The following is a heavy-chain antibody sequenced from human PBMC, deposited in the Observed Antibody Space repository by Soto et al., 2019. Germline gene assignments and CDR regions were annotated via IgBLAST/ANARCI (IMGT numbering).Heavy chain of an antibody. V-gene: IGHV1-18*01. CDR1: GYTFSIYG. Sequence: QIQLVQSGPEVKKPGASVKVSCKTSGYTFSIYGITWVRQAPGQRLEWVGWSRTYTGNTHYAQKCQWRMTRTTGSATASDHMGLRSLRSDDTAVYYCSRHTSKYNCSSLLIDYWGQGTLVTVSS. J-gene: IGHJ4*02. CDR3: SRHTSKYNCSSLLIDY. D-gene: IGHD3-10*02. CDR2: SRTYTGNT.